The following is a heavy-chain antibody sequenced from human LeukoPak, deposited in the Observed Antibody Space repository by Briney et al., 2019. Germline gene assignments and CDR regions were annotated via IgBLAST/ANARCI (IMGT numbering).Heavy chain of an antibody. D-gene: IGHD6-19*01. CDR3: TRSGGWYDYYYGMDV. V-gene: IGHV3-73*01. Sequence: GGSLRLSCAASGFTFSGSAMHWVRQASGKGLEWVGRIRSKANSYATAYAASVKGRFTISRDDSKNTAYLQMNSLKTEDTAVYYCTRSGGWYDYYYGMDVWGQGTTVTVSS. CDR2: IRSKANSYAT. CDR1: GFTFSGSA. J-gene: IGHJ6*02.